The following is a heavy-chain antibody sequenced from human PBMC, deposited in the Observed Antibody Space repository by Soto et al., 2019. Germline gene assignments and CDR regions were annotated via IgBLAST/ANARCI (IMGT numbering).Heavy chain of an antibody. CDR2: MQPSTGRT. D-gene: IGHD6-19*01. CDR1: GYSFTSLD. J-gene: IGHJ4*02. CDR3: ARGGSAGVDY. V-gene: IGHV1-8*01. Sequence: ASVKVSCKASGYSFTSLDINWVRQTAGQGREWMGWMQPSTGRTGYAQKFQGRVTMTRDTSINTAYMELTTLTSDDTAFYYCARGGSAGVDYWGQGTLVTVSS.